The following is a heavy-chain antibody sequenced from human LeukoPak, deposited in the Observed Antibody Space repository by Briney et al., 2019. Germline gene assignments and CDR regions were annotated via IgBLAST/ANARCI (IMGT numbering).Heavy chain of an antibody. CDR2: INPNTGGT. V-gene: IGHV1-2*02. CDR3: ARALTFLADGFDV. J-gene: IGHJ3*01. D-gene: IGHD3-3*01. CDR1: GYTFTAYY. Sequence: GASVKVSCEASGYTFTAYYLHWVRQAPGQGLEWMGWINPNTGGTKYAQKFQGRVSMTRDTSTSTAYMELSRLISDEEAVYYCARALTFLADGFDVWGRGTKVIESS.